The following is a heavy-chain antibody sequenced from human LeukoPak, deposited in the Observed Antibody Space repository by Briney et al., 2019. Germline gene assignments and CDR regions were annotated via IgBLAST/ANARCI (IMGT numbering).Heavy chain of an antibody. Sequence: GGSLRLSCAASGFTFSSYDMSWVRQAPGKGLEWISAISGSGGRTYYADSVKGRFTISRDNSKNTLYLQMNSLIAGDTAIYYCAKNRALHEIDYWGQGTLVTVSS. CDR1: GFTFSSYD. J-gene: IGHJ4*02. CDR3: AKNRALHEIDY. D-gene: IGHD2-21*01. V-gene: IGHV3-23*01. CDR2: ISGSGGRT.